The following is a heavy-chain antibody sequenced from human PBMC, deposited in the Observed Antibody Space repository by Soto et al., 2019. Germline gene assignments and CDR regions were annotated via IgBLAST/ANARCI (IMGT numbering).Heavy chain of an antibody. CDR3: ARDPPPPAY. V-gene: IGHV1-18*01. CDR2: ISAYNGNT. CDR1: GYTFASYA. D-gene: IGHD2-2*01. J-gene: IGHJ4*02. Sequence: QVQLVQSGAEVKKPGASVKVSCKASGYTFASYAISWMRQAPGQGLEWMGWISAYNGNTNYAQKLQGRVTMTTDTSTSTADTRLRSLRSDDTAVSYCARDPPPPAYWGQGTLVTVSS.